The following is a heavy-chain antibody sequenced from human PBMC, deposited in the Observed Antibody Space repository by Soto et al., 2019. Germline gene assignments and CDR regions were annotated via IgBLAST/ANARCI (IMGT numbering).Heavy chain of an antibody. Sequence: GSLSLSCAASGFTFGTTDMSWVRQAPGEGLEWVSTIDGSGGITYYADSVKGRFTISRDNSRNTVYLQMNSLRGDDTALYYCVKNSGWFNTWGQGALVTAPQ. CDR3: VKNSGWFNT. CDR1: GFTFGTTD. V-gene: IGHV3-23*01. D-gene: IGHD3-10*01. J-gene: IGHJ5*02. CDR2: IDGSGGIT.